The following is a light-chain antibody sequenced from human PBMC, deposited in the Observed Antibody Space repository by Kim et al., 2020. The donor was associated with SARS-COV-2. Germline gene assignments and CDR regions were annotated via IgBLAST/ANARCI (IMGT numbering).Light chain of an antibody. CDR3: QQYSTSVT. CDR2: GTS. CDR1: QSFANAY. Sequence: SLAPGERATRSCRASQSFANAYLAWYQQKPGQAPRLIIYGTSNRATGIPDRFSGSASGSGFTLTINRLEPEDFAVYYCQQYSTSVTFGGGTKLEI. V-gene: IGKV3-20*01. J-gene: IGKJ4*01.